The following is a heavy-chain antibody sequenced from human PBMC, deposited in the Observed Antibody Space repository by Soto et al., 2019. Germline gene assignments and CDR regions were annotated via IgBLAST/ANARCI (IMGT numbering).Heavy chain of an antibody. CDR2: TYYNGRT. CDR3: ARDAPSYDNSGFLHRVFDY. CDR1: GGSISSGDYY. V-gene: IGHV4-30-4*01. J-gene: IGHJ4*02. Sequence: QVQLQESGPGLVKPSQTLSLTCTVSGGSISSGDYYWSWIRQPPGKGLEWIGNTYYNGRTDYNPSLKSRLVISVDTSMNQFSLKLSSVTAADTAVYYCARDAPSYDNSGFLHRVFDYWGQGTLVTVSS. D-gene: IGHD3-22*01.